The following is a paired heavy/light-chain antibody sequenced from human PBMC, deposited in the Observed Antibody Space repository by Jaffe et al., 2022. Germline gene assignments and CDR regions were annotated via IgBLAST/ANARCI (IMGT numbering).Light chain of an antibody. CDR2: EVS. CDR1: ESLLHSDGKTY. J-gene: IGKJ5*01. V-gene: IGKV2D-29*01. CDR3: MQSTQLPSIT. Sequence: DIMMTQTPRSLSVTPGQPASMSCRSTESLLHSDGKTYLYWYLKKPGQPPQLLIYEVSNRFSGVPDRFSGSGSGTDFTLKISRVEAEDVGVYYCMQSTQLPSITFGQGTRLEIK.
Heavy chain of an antibody. CDR1: GDTFSSYA. CDR3: AREGYCNDGNCNQGAFEF. V-gene: IGHV1-69*01. Sequence: QVQLLQSGAEMRKPGSSVKVSCKSSGDTFSSYALIWVRQAPGQGLEWLGGIIPLFGTTDYAQNFQGRLTIVADESSSTAYMELNSLTSDDTAIYYCAREGYCNDGNCNQGAFEFWGQGTMVTVSS. J-gene: IGHJ3*01. CDR2: IIPLFGTT. D-gene: IGHD2-15*01.